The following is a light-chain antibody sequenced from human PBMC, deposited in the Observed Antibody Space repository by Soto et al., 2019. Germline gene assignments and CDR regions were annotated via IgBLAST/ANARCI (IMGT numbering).Light chain of an antibody. Sequence: QSVLTQPASVSGSPGQSITISCTGTSSDIGAYNYVSWYQQRPGKAPKVIIFEVSNRPSGVSNRFSGSKSGNTASLTISGLQPEDEADYHCSSYTGGNTYWIFGGGTKLTVL. J-gene: IGLJ3*02. CDR3: SSYTGGNTYWI. CDR1: SSDIGAYNY. CDR2: EVS. V-gene: IGLV2-14*01.